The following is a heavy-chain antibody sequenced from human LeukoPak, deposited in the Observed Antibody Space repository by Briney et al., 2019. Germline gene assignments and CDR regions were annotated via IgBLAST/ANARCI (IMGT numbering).Heavy chain of an antibody. Sequence: PSQTLSLICTVSGGSISSYYWSWIRQPAGKGLEWIGRIYTSGSTNYNPSLKSRVTISVDTSKNQFSLKLSSVTAADTAVYYCARSIEQQLVDYWGQGTLVTVSS. J-gene: IGHJ4*02. D-gene: IGHD6-13*01. CDR1: GGSISSYY. V-gene: IGHV4-4*07. CDR2: IYTSGST. CDR3: ARSIEQQLVDY.